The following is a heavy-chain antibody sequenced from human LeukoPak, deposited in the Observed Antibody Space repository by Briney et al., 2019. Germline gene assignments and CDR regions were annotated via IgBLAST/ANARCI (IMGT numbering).Heavy chain of an antibody. CDR1: GYTFTGYY. CDR2: INPNSGGT. J-gene: IGHJ6*02. V-gene: IGHV1-2*02. Sequence: GASVKVSCKASGYTFTGYYMHWVRQAPGQGLEWMGWINPNSGGTNYAQKFQGRVTMTRDTSISTAYMELSRLRSDDTAVYYCARVPRCGSGGSCPFQTYYYYGMDVWGQGTTVTVSS. D-gene: IGHD2-15*01. CDR3: ARVPRCGSGGSCPFQTYYYYGMDV.